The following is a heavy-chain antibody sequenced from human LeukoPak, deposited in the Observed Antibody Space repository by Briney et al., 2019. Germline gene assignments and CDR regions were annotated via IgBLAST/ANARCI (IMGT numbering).Heavy chain of an antibody. J-gene: IGHJ6*04. CDR3: ARHYGSGSYYYYYGLDV. CDR1: GGSISSSNW. CDR2: IYHSGST. D-gene: IGHD3-10*01. V-gene: IGHV4-4*02. Sequence: PSETLSLTCAVSGGSISSSNWWSWVRQPPWKGLEWIGEIYHSGSTNYNPSLKSRVTISVDKSKNQFSLKLSSVTAADTAVYYCARHYGSGSYYYYYGLDVWGKGTTVTVSS.